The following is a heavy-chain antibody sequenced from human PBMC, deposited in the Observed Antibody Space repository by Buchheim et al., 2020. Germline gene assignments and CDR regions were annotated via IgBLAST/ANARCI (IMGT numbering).Heavy chain of an antibody. D-gene: IGHD4-23*01. CDR2: ISYDGSNK. CDR1: GFTFSSYA. CDR3: ARTRIYGGPYYFDY. J-gene: IGHJ4*02. V-gene: IGHV3-30*04. Sequence: QVQLVESGGGVVQPGRSLRLSCAASGFTFSSYAMHWVRQAPGKGLEWVAVISYDGSNKYYADSVKGRFTISRDNSKNTLYQQMNSLRAEDTAVYYCARTRIYGGPYYFDYWGQGTL.